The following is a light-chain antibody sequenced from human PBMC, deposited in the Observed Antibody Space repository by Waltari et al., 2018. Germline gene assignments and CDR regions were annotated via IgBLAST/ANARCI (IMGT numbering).Light chain of an antibody. CDR3: QSADTDFANHVL. V-gene: IGLV3-25*03. J-gene: IGLJ2*01. Sequence: SYDLTQPPSVSVSPGHTARITCSGNALPRLYSYWYQQKPGQAPLLLIYKDTQRASGIPERFSGSSSGTTVTLTISGVQAEDEADYYCQSADTDFANHVLFGGGTQLTVL. CDR1: ALPRLY. CDR2: KDT.